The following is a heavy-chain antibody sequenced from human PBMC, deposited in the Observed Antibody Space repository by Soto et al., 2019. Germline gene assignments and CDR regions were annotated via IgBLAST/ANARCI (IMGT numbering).Heavy chain of an antibody. Sequence: QVPLVQSGAEVKKTGASVKVSCEAPGHYFSGYYMYWVRQAPGHGLEWMGWINLNSGGTNYAQKFQGRVTMTRDTSITTGYMDLRGLTSDDTAVYYCASAPPYYGISGYLEVWGLGTLVTVSS. J-gene: IGHJ4*02. CDR2: INLNSGGT. CDR1: GHYFSGYY. V-gene: IGHV1-2*02. D-gene: IGHD3-22*01. CDR3: ASAPPYYGISGYLEV.